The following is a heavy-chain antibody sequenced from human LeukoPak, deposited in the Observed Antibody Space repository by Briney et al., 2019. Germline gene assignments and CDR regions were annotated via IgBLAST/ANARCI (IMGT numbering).Heavy chain of an antibody. CDR2: IKQEGSEK. CDR1: GFTFSSYW. D-gene: IGHD3-22*01. CDR3: AREFPYYYDSSGYLYYFDY. J-gene: IGHJ4*02. Sequence: GGSLRLSCAASGFTFSSYWMSWVRQAPGKGLEWGANIKQEGSEKYYVDSVKGRFTIARDNAKNSMYLQTNSLRAEDTAVSYCAREFPYYYDSSGYLYYFDYWGQGTLVTVSS. V-gene: IGHV3-7*01.